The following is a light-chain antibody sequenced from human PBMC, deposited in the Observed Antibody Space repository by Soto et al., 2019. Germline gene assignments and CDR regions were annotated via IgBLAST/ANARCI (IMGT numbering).Light chain of an antibody. CDR2: DTS. CDR3: QQRSNWQYT. Sequence: EFVLTQSPATLSLSPGERATLSCRASQSVSSYSAWYQQKPGQAPRLLIYDTSNRATGIPARFSGSGSGTDFTLTISGLEPEDFAVYYCQQRSNWQYTFGLGTRLEI. V-gene: IGKV3-11*01. CDR1: QSVSSY. J-gene: IGKJ2*01.